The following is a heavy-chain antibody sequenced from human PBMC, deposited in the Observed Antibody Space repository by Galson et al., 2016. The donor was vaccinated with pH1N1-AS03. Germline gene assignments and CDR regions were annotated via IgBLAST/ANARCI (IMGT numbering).Heavy chain of an antibody. CDR2: MNPDSGNT. V-gene: IGHV1-8*03. J-gene: IGHJ5*02. D-gene: IGHD2-15*01. CDR1: GYTFTTYD. CDR3: ARGVVDCSGPACSGTLRFDP. Sequence: SVKVSCKASGYTFTTYDINWVRQAPGQGLEWMGWMNPDSGNTGYAPSFQGRVTITRDTSISTAYMELSSLRSVDTAVYYCARGVVDCSGPACSGTLRFDPWGQGTLVTVSS.